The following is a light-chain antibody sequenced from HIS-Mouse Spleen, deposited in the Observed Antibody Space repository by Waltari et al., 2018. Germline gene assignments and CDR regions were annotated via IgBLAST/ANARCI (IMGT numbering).Light chain of an antibody. Sequence: DIQLTQSPSFLSASVGDRVTITCRASQGISSYFAWYQQKPGKAPKLLIYAASTLQSGVPSRFSGSGSGTEFTLTISSLQPEDFATYYCQQLNSYPPFGQGTKVEIK. V-gene: IGKV1-9*01. J-gene: IGKJ1*01. CDR3: QQLNSYPP. CDR1: QGISSY. CDR2: AAS.